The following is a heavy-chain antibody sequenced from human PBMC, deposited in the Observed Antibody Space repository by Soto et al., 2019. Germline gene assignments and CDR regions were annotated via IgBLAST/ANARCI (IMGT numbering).Heavy chain of an antibody. V-gene: IGHV1-2*04. D-gene: IGHD1-26*01. Sequence: ASVKVSCKASGFTFSGYYLHWVRQAPGQGLEWMGWINPDSGGTNYAQKFKGWVTMTRDTSIRTAYMEVTSLSSDDTAVYYCARDKRQVGGRGYYGIDVWGQGTTVTVSS. J-gene: IGHJ6*02. CDR3: ARDKRQVGGRGYYGIDV. CDR2: INPDSGGT. CDR1: GFTFSGYY.